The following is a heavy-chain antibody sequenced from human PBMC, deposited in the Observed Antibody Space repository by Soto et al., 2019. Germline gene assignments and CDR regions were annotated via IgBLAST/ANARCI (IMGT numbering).Heavy chain of an antibody. D-gene: IGHD2-2*01. CDR3: ARARYYCSGTSCYYFDY. V-gene: IGHV4-31*02. Sequence: SETLSLTXTVSGGSISSGGYYWSWIRQDPGKGLEWIGYIYYSGSTYYNPSLKSRVTISVDMSKNQFSLQLSSVTAADTAVYYCARARYYCSGTSCYYFDYWGQGTLVTVSS. CDR1: GGSISSGGYY. CDR2: IYYSGST. J-gene: IGHJ4*02.